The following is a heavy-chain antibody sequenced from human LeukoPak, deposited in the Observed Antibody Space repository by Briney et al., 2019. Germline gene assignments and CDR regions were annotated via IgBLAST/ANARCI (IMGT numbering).Heavy chain of an antibody. V-gene: IGHV1-2*02. CDR1: GYTFTSYG. CDR2: INPNSGGT. J-gene: IGHJ3*02. Sequence: ASVKVSCKASGYTFTSYGITWVRQAPGQGLEWMGWINPNSGGTNYAQKFQGRVTMTRDTSISTAYMELSRLRSDDTAVYYCARDATGYCSGGSCLEELDIWGQGTMVTVSS. D-gene: IGHD2-15*01. CDR3: ARDATGYCSGGSCLEELDI.